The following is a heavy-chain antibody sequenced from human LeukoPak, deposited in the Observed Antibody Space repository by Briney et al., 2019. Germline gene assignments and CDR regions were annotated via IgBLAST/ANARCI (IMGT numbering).Heavy chain of an antibody. Sequence: PGGSLRLSCAASGFTFSSYAMSWVRQAPGKGLEWVSAISGSGGSTYYADSVKGRFTISRDNSKNTLYLQMNSLRAEDTAVYYCATSGYYTYYFDYWGQGTLDTVSS. CDR2: ISGSGGST. D-gene: IGHD3-22*01. CDR3: ATSGYYTYYFDY. V-gene: IGHV3-23*01. CDR1: GFTFSSYA. J-gene: IGHJ4*02.